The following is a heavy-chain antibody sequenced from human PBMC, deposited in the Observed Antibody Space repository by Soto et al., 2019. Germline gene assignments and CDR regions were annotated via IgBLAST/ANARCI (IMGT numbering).Heavy chain of an antibody. V-gene: IGHV3-23*01. J-gene: IGHJ1*01. CDR3: EKDSDWPNIPPTPAF. CDR1: GFGFTFITSA. D-gene: IGHD2-21*01. CDR2: FRESGGTT. Sequence: GGSLRLSCAASGFGFTFITSAMSWIRQAPGKGLEWVSTFRESGGTTHYANSVKGRFTISRDTSKNMLYLQMNSLRAEDTALYFFEKDSDWPNIPPTPAFRGNGTLVPV.